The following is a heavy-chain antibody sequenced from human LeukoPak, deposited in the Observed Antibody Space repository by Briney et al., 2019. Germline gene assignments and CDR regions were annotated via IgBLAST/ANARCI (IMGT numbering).Heavy chain of an antibody. Sequence: PSETLSLTCAVYGGSFSGYYWSWIRQPPGKGLEWIGEINHSRSTNYNPSLKSRVTISVDTSKNQFSLKLRSVTAADTAVYYCARVRSVPRYDSSGYQLGYFDYWGQGTLVTVSS. CDR3: ARVRSVPRYDSSGYQLGYFDY. CDR1: GGSFSGYY. V-gene: IGHV4-34*01. CDR2: INHSRST. J-gene: IGHJ4*02. D-gene: IGHD3-22*01.